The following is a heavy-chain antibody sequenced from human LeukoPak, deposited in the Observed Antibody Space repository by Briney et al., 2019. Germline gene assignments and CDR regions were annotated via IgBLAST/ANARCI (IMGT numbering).Heavy chain of an antibody. J-gene: IGHJ4*02. CDR1: GFTFRNYG. V-gene: IGHV3-33*01. CDR2: IYYDGSNQ. CDR3: ARDRGQSYFDY. D-gene: IGHD3-10*01. Sequence: PGGSLRLSCATSGFTFRNYGTHWVRQAPGKGLEWVAIIYYDGSNQYYTDSVKGRFTISRDNSKNTLYLQLNSLRAEDTAMYYCARDRGQSYFDYWGQGTLVTVSS.